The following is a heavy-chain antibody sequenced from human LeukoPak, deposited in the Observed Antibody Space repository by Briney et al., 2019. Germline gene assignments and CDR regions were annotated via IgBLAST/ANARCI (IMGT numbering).Heavy chain of an antibody. V-gene: IGHV3-33*01. Sequence: GGSLRLSCAASGFTFSSYGMHWVRLAPGKGLEWVAVIWYDGSNKYYADSVKGRFTISRDNSKNTLYLQMNSLRAEDTAVYYCARDLAYQLLSSGMDVWGQGTTVTVSS. CDR2: IWYDGSNK. CDR1: GFTFSSYG. CDR3: ARDLAYQLLSSGMDV. J-gene: IGHJ6*02. D-gene: IGHD2-2*01.